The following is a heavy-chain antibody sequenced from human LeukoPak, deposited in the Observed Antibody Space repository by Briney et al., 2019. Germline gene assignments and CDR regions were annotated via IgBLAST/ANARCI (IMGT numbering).Heavy chain of an antibody. CDR2: LYSGGST. CDR3: AREGTAMVFDY. Sequence: PGGSLRLSCSASGFNLSSYYMSWVRPATGEGLEWVSPLYSGGSTYYADSVKGRFTISRDNSKNTLYHQMNSLRAEDTAVYYCAREGTAMVFDYWGQGTLVTVSS. V-gene: IGHV3-66*01. CDR1: GFNLSSYY. D-gene: IGHD5-18*01. J-gene: IGHJ4*02.